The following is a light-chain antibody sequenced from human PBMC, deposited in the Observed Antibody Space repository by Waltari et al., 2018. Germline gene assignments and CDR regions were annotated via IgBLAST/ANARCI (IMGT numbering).Light chain of an antibody. Sequence: QSALTQPASVSGSPGQSITMSCTGTSSDIGSQKYVSWYQQHPGQAPKRMIYDVSARPSGVANRFSGSKSVNTASLTISGLQADDEADYYCCAYTGSVWVFGGGTKLTVL. V-gene: IGLV2-14*03. J-gene: IGLJ3*02. CDR3: CAYTGSVWV. CDR2: DVS. CDR1: SSDIGSQKY.